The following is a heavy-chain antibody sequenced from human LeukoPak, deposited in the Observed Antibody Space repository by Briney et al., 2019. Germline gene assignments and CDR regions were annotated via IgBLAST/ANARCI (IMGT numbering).Heavy chain of an antibody. CDR1: GFTFTTYW. V-gene: IGHV3-7*04. J-gene: IGHJ4*02. Sequence: GGSLRLSCSASGFTFTTYWMSWVRQAPGKGLEWVAKISPDGSEKYYVDSVKGRFTISRDNAKNSLDLQMSSLRADDTAVCYCARGGSSRFDQWGQGTLVTVSS. CDR3: ARGGSSRFDQ. CDR2: ISPDGSEK. D-gene: IGHD6-13*01.